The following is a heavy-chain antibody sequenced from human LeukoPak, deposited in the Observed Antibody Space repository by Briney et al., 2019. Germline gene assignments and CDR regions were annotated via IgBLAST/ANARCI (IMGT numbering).Heavy chain of an antibody. CDR1: GFTFSSYN. CDR2: ITSSGSYI. Sequence: GGSLRLSCAASGFTFSSYNMNWVRQAPGKGLEWISSITSSGSYIFYADSVKGRFTISRDNAKNSLYLQMNSLGAEDTAIYYCARYSGTYRDYWGQGTLVSVSS. CDR3: ARYSGTYRDY. J-gene: IGHJ4*02. V-gene: IGHV3-21*01. D-gene: IGHD3-10*01.